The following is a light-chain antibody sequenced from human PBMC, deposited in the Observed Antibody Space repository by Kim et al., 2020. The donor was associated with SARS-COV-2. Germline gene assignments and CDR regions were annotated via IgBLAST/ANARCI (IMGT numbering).Light chain of an antibody. Sequence: ATINCKSSQSVLYRSNKKNYLAWYHQKPGQPPKLLVYWASTRESGVPDRFSGSGSGTDFTLTISSLQAEDVAVYYCQQYYTTPPTFGGGTKVDIK. J-gene: IGKJ4*01. V-gene: IGKV4-1*01. CDR1: QSVLYRSNKKNY. CDR2: WAS. CDR3: QQYYTTPPT.